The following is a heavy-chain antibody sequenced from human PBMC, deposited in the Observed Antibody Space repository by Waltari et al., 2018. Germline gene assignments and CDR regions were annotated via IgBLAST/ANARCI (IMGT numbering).Heavy chain of an antibody. CDR1: GGSISSHY. CDR3: ARGKYSSS. D-gene: IGHD6-6*01. Sequence: QVQLQESGPGLVKPSETLSLTCTVSGGSISSHYWSWIWQPPGKGLEWIGYIYYSGSTNYNPSRKSRVTISVDTSKNQFSLKLSSVTAADTAVYYCARGKYSSSWGQGTLVIVSS. J-gene: IGHJ5*02. CDR2: IYYSGST. V-gene: IGHV4-59*11.